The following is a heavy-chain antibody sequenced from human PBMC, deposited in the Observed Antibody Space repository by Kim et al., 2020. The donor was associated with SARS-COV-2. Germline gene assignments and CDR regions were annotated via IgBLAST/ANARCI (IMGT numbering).Heavy chain of an antibody. CDR1: GFTVSRNY. Sequence: GGSLRLSCAASGFTVSRNYMSWVRQAPGKGLEWVSVIYSGDTTYYADSVKGRFTISRDNSKNTLYLQMNSLRAEDTAVYYCARDTYYYDTSGYYLDGSYAFDIWGQGTMVTVSS. V-gene: IGHV3-53*01. CDR3: ARDTYYYDTSGYYLDGSYAFDI. D-gene: IGHD3-22*01. J-gene: IGHJ3*02. CDR2: IYSGDTT.